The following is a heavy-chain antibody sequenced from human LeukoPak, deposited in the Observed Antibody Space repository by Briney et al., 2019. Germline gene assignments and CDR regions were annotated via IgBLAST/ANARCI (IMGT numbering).Heavy chain of an antibody. CDR2: ISWNSGSI. CDR3: ARESPPSWGSRGQLDY. CDR1: GFTFDDYA. V-gene: IGHV3-9*01. J-gene: IGHJ4*02. Sequence: AGRSLRLSCAASGFTFDDYAMHWVRQAPGKGLEWVSGISWNSGSIAYADSVKGRFTISRDNDKKSLYLEMNSLRAEDTAVYYCARESPPSWGSRGQLDYWGQGTLVTVSS. D-gene: IGHD7-27*01.